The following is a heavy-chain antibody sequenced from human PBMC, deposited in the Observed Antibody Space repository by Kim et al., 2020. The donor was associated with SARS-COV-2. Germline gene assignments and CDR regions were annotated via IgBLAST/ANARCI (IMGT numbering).Heavy chain of an antibody. D-gene: IGHD6-13*01. CDR3: ARDSAAAGTGAFDI. Sequence: NPSLTRRVTISVVSSKNQFPLKLSSVTAADTAVYYCARDSAAAGTGAFDIWGQGTMVTVSS. V-gene: IGHV4-31*02. J-gene: IGHJ3*02.